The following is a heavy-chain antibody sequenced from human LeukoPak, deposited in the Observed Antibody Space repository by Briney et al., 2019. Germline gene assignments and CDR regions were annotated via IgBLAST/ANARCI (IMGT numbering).Heavy chain of an antibody. CDR2: IIPIFGTA. CDR3: ARVIGDTAMVGDWYFDL. D-gene: IGHD5-18*01. V-gene: IGHV1-69*13. J-gene: IGHJ2*01. CDR1: GGTFGSYA. Sequence: ASVKVSCKASGGTFGSYAISWVRQAPGQGLEWMGGIIPIFGTANYAQKFQGRVTITADESTSTAYMELSSLRSEDTAVYYCARVIGDTAMVGDWYFDLWGRGTLVTVSS.